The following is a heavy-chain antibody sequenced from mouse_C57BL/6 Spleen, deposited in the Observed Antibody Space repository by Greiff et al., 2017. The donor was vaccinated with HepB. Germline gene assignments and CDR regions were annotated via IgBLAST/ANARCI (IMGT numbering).Heavy chain of an antibody. CDR3: TRREYYGSIYAMDY. V-gene: IGHV1-15*01. CDR2: IDPETGGT. D-gene: IGHD1-1*01. CDR1: GYTFTDYE. J-gene: IGHJ4*01. Sequence: QVQLKHSGAELVRPGASVTLSCKASGYTFTDYEMHWVKQTPVHGLEWIGAIDPETGGTAYNQKFKGKAILTADKSSSTAYMELRSLTSEDSAVYYCTRREYYGSIYAMDYWGQGSSVPVSS.